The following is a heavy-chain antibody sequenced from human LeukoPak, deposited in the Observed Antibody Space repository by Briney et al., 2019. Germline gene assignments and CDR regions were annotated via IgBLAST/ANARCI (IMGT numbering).Heavy chain of an antibody. J-gene: IGHJ4*02. CDR3: ARGCEVLTGYPEGCYFDY. V-gene: IGHV3-33*01. CDR1: GFTFSSYG. Sequence: GGSLRLSCAASGFTFSSYGMHWVRRAPGKGLEWVAVIWYDGSNKYYADSVKGRFTISRDNSKNTLYLQMNSLRAEDTAVYYCARGCEVLTGYPEGCYFDYWGQGTLVTVSS. CDR2: IWYDGSNK. D-gene: IGHD3-9*01.